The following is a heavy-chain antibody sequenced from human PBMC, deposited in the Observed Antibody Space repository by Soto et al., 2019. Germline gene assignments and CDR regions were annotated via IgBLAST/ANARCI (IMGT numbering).Heavy chain of an antibody. CDR3: APWLPSYSNYGIGYFDY. Sequence: ASVKVSCKVSGYTLTELSMHWVRQAPGKGLEWMGGFDPEDGETIYAQKFQGRVTMTEDTSTDTAYMELSSLRSEDTAVYYCAPWLPSYSNYGIGYFDYWGQGTLVTVSS. CDR1: GYTLTELS. V-gene: IGHV1-24*01. D-gene: IGHD4-4*01. J-gene: IGHJ4*02. CDR2: FDPEDGET.